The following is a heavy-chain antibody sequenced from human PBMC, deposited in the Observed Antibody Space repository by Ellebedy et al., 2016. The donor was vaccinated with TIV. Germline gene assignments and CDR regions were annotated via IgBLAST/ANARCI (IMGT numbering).Heavy chain of an antibody. CDR2: INPDSGGT. J-gene: IGHJ6*02. V-gene: IGHV1-2*02. CDR3: ARVRRGSSGMDV. CDR1: GYTFTAYY. D-gene: IGHD6-13*01. Sequence: ASVKVSCKASGYTFTAYYMHWVRQAPGQGLEWMGWINPDSGGTNFAQKFQGRVTMTRDTSINTVYMALNRLESDDTAVYYCARVRRGSSGMDVWGQGTTVTVSS.